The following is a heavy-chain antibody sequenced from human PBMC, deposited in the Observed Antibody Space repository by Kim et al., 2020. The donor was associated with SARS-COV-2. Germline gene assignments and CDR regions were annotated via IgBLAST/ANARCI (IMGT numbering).Heavy chain of an antibody. V-gene: IGHV3-30-3*01. CDR1: GFTFSSYA. CDR3: ARDLRSSSWLRRVDY. D-gene: IGHD6-13*01. Sequence: GGSLRLSCAASGFTFSSYAMHWVRQAPGKGLEWVAVISYDGSNKYYADSVKGRFTISRDNSKNTLYLQMNSLRAEDTAVYYCARDLRSSSWLRRVDYWG. CDR2: ISYDGSNK. J-gene: IGHJ4*01.